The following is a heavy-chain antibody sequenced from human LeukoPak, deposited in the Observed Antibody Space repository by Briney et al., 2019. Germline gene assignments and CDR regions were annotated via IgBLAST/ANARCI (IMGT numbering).Heavy chain of an antibody. Sequence: ASVKVSCKASGGTFSSYAISWVRQAPGQGLEWMGGIIPVFGTANYAQEFQGRVTITADESTSTAYMGLSSLRSEDTAVYYCARDPCQVGGLCLWSGYSGFDYWGQGTLVTVSS. D-gene: IGHD3-3*01. J-gene: IGHJ4*02. V-gene: IGHV1-69*13. CDR3: ARDPCQVGGLCLWSGYSGFDY. CDR1: GGTFSSYA. CDR2: IIPVFGTA.